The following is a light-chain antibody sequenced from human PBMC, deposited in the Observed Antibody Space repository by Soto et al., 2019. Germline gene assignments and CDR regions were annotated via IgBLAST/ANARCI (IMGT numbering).Light chain of an antibody. CDR2: DAS. Sequence: EIVLIQSPATLFLSKGERATLSCRASQSVSRYLAWYQQKPGQAPRLLIYDASNRATGIPARFSGSGSGTEFTLAISSLVSEDLAVYYGQQRSNWPPITFGQGTRLEIK. J-gene: IGKJ5*01. V-gene: IGKV3-11*01. CDR1: QSVSRY. CDR3: QQRSNWPPIT.